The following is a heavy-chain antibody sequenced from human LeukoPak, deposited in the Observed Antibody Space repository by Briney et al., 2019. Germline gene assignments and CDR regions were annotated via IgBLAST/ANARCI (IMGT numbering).Heavy chain of an antibody. CDR1: GGTFSSYA. J-gene: IGHJ3*02. V-gene: IGHV1-69*05. D-gene: IGHD2-21*01. CDR3: ARAYCGGDCSDSDAFDI. CDR2: IIPIFGTA. Sequence: GSSVKVSCKASGGTFSSYAISWVRQAPGQGLEWMGGIIPIFGTANYAQKFQGRVTITTDESTSTAYMELSSLRSEDTAVYYCARAYCGGDCSDSDAFDIWGQGTMVTVSS.